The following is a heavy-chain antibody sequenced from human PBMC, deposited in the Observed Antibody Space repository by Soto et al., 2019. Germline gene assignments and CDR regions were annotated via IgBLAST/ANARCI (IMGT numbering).Heavy chain of an antibody. CDR2: IKSKTDGGTT. D-gene: IGHD3-3*01. CDR1: GFTFSNAW. Sequence: GGSLRLSCAASGFTFSNAWMSWVRQAPGKGLEWVGRIKSKTDGGTTDYAAPVKGRFTISRDDSKNTLYLQMNSLKTEDTAVYYCTTAHNAIRFLEWLGAFDIWGQGTMVTVSS. CDR3: TTAHNAIRFLEWLGAFDI. V-gene: IGHV3-15*01. J-gene: IGHJ3*02.